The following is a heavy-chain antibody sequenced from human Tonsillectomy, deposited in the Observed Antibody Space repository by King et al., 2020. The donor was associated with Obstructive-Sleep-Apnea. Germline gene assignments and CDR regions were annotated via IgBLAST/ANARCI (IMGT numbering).Heavy chain of an antibody. CDR2: INSDGRST. CDR1: GFTFSNYW. CDR3: VRRYSNIWAFDY. Sequence: VQLVESGGGLVQPGGSLRLSCAASGFTFSNYWMYWVRLAPGEGPVWVSRINSDGRSTDYVGSVKGRFTISRDNAKNTLYLQMNSLRPEDTAVYYCVRRYSNIWAFDYWGQGTLVTVSS. V-gene: IGHV3-74*01. J-gene: IGHJ4*02. D-gene: IGHD4-11*01.